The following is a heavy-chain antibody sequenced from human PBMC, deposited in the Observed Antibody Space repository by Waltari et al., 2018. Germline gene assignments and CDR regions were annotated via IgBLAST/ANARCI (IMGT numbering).Heavy chain of an antibody. CDR3: ARVAGSSTICYTGGQACDI. CDR2: IYHSGCT. CDR1: GYSTSSGYY. Sequence: QVQLQESGPGLVKPSETMSLTSAVSGYSTSSGYYWGWNRQPPGKGLEWLASIYHSGCTIYNPAVKMRFTISVDTSKNQFSLKLSSVTTADTSVYYCARVAGSSTICYTGGQACDIWGQGTMVTVSS. J-gene: IGHJ3*02. D-gene: IGHD2-2*02. V-gene: IGHV4-38-2*01.